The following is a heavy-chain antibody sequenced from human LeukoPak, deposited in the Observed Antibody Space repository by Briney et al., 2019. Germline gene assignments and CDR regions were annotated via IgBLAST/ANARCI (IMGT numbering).Heavy chain of an antibody. Sequence: PGGSLRLSCAASGFTFSSYGMHWVRQPPGQGLVWVARITSDGTSTSYAESVKGRFTISRDNAKNTLYLQMNSLRAEDTAVYYCARDWYHAIDYWGQGTLVTVSS. J-gene: IGHJ4*02. CDR2: ITSDGTST. CDR1: GFTFSSYG. CDR3: ARDWYHAIDY. V-gene: IGHV3-74*03. D-gene: IGHD2-2*01.